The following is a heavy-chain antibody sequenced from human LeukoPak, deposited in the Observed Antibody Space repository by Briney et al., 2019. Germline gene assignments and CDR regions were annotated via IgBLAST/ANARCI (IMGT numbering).Heavy chain of an antibody. V-gene: IGHV3-21*01. CDR1: GFTFSSYS. CDR2: ISSSSSYI. D-gene: IGHD5-12*01. J-gene: IGHJ6*03. CDR3: ARVAPGDYYYMDV. Sequence: GGSLRLSCAASGFTFSSYSMNWVRQAPGKGLDWVSSISSSSSYIYDADSVKGRFTISRDNSKNSLYLQMNSLRDEDTAVYYCARVAPGDYYYMDVWGKGTTVTVSS.